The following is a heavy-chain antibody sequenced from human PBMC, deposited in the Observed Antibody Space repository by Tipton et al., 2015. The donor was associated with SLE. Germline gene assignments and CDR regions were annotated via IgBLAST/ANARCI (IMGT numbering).Heavy chain of an antibody. CDR1: GFTFGNHA. J-gene: IGHJ4*02. Sequence: SLRLSCAASGFTFGNHAMTWIRQAPQKGLEWVSTISGSGGYTYYADSVKGQFIISRDNSKSTLYLEMNNLGAEDTAVYYCAKGLSATIFGVNTLFDSWGQGTLVTVSS. CDR3: AKGLSATIFGVNTLFDS. V-gene: IGHV3-23*01. D-gene: IGHD3-3*01. CDR2: ISGSGGYT.